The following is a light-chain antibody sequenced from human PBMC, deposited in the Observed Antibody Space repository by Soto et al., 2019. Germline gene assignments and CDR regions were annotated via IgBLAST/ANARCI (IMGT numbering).Light chain of an antibody. Sequence: EIVMTQSPATLSVSPGERATLSCRASQSVSSNLAWYQQKPGQAPRLLIYGAFTRATGIPARFSGSGSATEFTLTISRLQSEDFAIYYCQQYKNWPPLTFGGGTKVEIK. CDR3: QQYKNWPPLT. CDR1: QSVSSN. V-gene: IGKV3-15*01. J-gene: IGKJ4*01. CDR2: GAF.